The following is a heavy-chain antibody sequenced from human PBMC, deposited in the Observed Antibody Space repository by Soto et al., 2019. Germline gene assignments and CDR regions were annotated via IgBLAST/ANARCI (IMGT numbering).Heavy chain of an antibody. D-gene: IGHD3-9*01. CDR3: AIDSRPDNDTLTAYYYYGMDV. Sequence: QVQLVQSGVEVKKPGASVKVSCKSSGYTFTSYGFSWLRQAPGQGLEWMGWVSASNGNTHYAQNLQRRVTMTTTTSTSTAYMEVRSLRSDDTAGYYCAIDSRPDNDTLTAYYYYGMDVRGQGTTVTVSS. V-gene: IGHV1-18*01. J-gene: IGHJ6*02. CDR2: VSASNGNT. CDR1: GYTFTSYG.